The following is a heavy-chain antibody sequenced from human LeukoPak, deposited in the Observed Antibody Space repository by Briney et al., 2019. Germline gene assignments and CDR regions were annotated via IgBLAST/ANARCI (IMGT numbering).Heavy chain of an antibody. V-gene: IGHV4-59*01. CDR3: ARITVGGAFDI. D-gene: IGHD3-16*01. CDR2: IYYSGST. Sequence: SETPSLTCTVSGGSISSYYWSWIRQPPGKGLEWIGYIYYSGSTNYNPSLKSRVTISVDTSKNQFSLKLSSVTAADTAVYHCARITVGGAFDIWGQGTMVTVSS. J-gene: IGHJ3*02. CDR1: GGSISSYY.